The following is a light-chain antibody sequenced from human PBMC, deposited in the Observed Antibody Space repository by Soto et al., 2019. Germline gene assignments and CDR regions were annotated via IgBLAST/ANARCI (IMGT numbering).Light chain of an antibody. CDR1: QSVNTY. CDR2: TAS. CDR3: QHRSK. V-gene: IGKV3-11*01. J-gene: IGKJ4*02. Sequence: IVLTQSPATLSLFPGEGATLSCRASQSVNTYLAWYQQKPGQAPRLLMHTASNRAPGVPARFSGSGSGTDFTHTHSSLESEDFAVYYCQHRSKFGGGTKVEIK.